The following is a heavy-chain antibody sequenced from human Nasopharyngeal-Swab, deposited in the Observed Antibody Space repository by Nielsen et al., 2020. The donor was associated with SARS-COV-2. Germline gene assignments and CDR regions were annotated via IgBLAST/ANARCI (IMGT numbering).Heavy chain of an antibody. V-gene: IGHV4-59*01. D-gene: IGHD1-26*01. CDR3: ASSPKWELLYY. Sequence: SQTLSLTCAVSGGSISSYYWSWIRQPSGKGLEWIGYIYYSGSTNYNPSLKSRVTISVDTSKNQFSLKLSSVTAADTAVYYCASSPKWELLYYWGQGTLVTVSS. CDR2: IYYSGST. CDR1: GGSISSYY. J-gene: IGHJ4*02.